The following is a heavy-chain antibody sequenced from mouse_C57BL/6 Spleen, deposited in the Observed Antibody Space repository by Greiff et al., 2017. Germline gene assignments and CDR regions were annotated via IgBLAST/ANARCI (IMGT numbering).Heavy chain of an antibody. CDR1: GFTFSSYA. CDR2: ISDGGSYT. J-gene: IGHJ3*01. D-gene: IGHD4-1*01. CDR3: ARPSGTSWFAY. V-gene: IGHV5-4*03. Sequence: EVKVVESGGGLVKPGGSLKLSCAASGFTFSSYAMSWVRQTPEKRLEWVATISDGGSYTYYPDNVKGRFTISRDNAKNNLYLQMSHLKSEDTAMYYCARPSGTSWFAYWGQGTLVTVSA.